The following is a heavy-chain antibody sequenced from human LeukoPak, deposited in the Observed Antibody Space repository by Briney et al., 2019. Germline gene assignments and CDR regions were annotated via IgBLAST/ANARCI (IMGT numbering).Heavy chain of an antibody. D-gene: IGHD3-10*01. CDR2: IYYSGST. CDR1: GGSISSYY. CDR3: ATRYPRSGSYYYYYMDV. V-gene: IGHV4-59*01. J-gene: IGHJ6*03. Sequence: SETLSLTCTVSGGSISSYYWSWIRQPPGKGLEWIGYIYYSGSTNYNPSLKSRVTISVDTSKNQFSLKLSSVTAADTAVYYCATRYPRSGSYYYYYMDVWGKGTTVTISS.